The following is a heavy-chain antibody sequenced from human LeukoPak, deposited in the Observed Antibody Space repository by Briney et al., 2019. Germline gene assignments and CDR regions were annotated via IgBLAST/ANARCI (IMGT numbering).Heavy chain of an antibody. D-gene: IGHD4-23*01. V-gene: IGHV1-24*01. Sequence: ASVKVSCKVSGYTLTELSMHWVRQAPGKGLEWMGGFDPEDGETIYAQKFQGRVTMTRDTSTSTVYMELSSLRSEDTAVYFCARGLVRSDGWFDPWGQGTLVTVSS. CDR3: ARGLVRSDGWFDP. CDR2: FDPEDGET. J-gene: IGHJ5*02. CDR1: GYTLTELS.